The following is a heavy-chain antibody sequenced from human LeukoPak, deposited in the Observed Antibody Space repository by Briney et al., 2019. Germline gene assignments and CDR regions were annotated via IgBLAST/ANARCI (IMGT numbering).Heavy chain of an antibody. CDR2: ISSSSSYI. Sequence: GGSLRLSCAASGSTFSSYSMNWVRQAPGKGLEWVSSISSSSSYIYYADSVKGRFTISRDNAKNSLYLQMNSLRAEDTAVYYCARGVEYSSSSGYFQHWGQGTLVTVSS. D-gene: IGHD6-6*01. CDR1: GSTFSSYS. CDR3: ARGVEYSSSSGYFQH. J-gene: IGHJ1*01. V-gene: IGHV3-21*01.